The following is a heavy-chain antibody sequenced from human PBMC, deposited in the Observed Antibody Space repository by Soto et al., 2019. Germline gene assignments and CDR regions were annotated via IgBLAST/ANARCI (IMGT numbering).Heavy chain of an antibody. CDR2: ISGRGGST. CDR1: GFTFSSYA. CDR3: AKDRQDCTNGVCYGVYGMDV. V-gene: IGHV3-23*01. Sequence: GGSLRLSCAASGFTFSSYAMSWVRQAPGKRLEKVSAISGRGGSTYYADSVKGRFTISRGNSKNTLYLQMNSLRAEDTAVYYCAKDRQDCTNGVCYGVYGMDVWGQGTTVTVSS. D-gene: IGHD2-8*01. J-gene: IGHJ6*02.